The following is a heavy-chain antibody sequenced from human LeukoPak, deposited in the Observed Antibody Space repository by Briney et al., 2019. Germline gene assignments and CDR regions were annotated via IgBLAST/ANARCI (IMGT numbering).Heavy chain of an antibody. CDR2: ITWNSRNI. J-gene: IGHJ4*02. Sequence: PGGSLRLSCVASGFTFDNYAMHWVRQAPGKGLEWVSGITWNSRNIGYADSVKGRFTISRDSAKNSLYLQMNSLRAEDTALYYCAKDIGAGGSWGIIDYWGQGTLVTVSS. CDR3: AKDIGAGGSWGIIDY. D-gene: IGHD6-13*01. V-gene: IGHV3-9*01. CDR1: GFTFDNYA.